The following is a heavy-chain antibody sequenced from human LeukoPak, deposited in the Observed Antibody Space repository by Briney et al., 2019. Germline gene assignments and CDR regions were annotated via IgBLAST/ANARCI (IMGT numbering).Heavy chain of an antibody. V-gene: IGHV1-69*13. CDR2: IIPIFGTA. CDR3: ARDPVSYDSSGYYYYGMDV. D-gene: IGHD3-22*01. J-gene: IGHJ6*02. CDR1: GYTFTSYY. Sequence: SVKVSCKASGYTFTSYYMHWVRQAPGQGLEWMGGIIPIFGTANYAQKFQGRVTITADESTSTAYMELSSLRSEDTAVYYCARDPVSYDSSGYYYYGMDVWGQGTTVTVSS.